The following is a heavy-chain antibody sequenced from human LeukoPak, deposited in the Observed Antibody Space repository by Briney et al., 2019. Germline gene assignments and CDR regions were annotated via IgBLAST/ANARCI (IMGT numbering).Heavy chain of an antibody. D-gene: IGHD2-2*01. Sequence: PSETLSLTCTVSGGSISSSSYYWGWIRQPPGKGLEWIGSIYYSGSTYYNPSLKSRVTISVDTSKNQFSLKLSSVTAADTAVYYCATGEGTYCSSTSCPRDYWGQGTLVTVSS. CDR2: IYYSGST. V-gene: IGHV4-39*01. CDR1: GGSISSSSYY. CDR3: ATGEGTYCSSTSCPRDY. J-gene: IGHJ4*02.